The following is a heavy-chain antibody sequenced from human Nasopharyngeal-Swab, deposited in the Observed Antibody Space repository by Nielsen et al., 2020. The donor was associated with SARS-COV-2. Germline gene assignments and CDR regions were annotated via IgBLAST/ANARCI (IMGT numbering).Heavy chain of an antibody. D-gene: IGHD3-10*01. CDR2: IYYSGST. V-gene: IGHV4-39*01. CDR3: ATPRYYYGSGSYGGMDV. J-gene: IGHJ6*02. CDR1: GGSTSSSSYY. Sequence: SETLSLTCTVSGGSTSSSSYYWGWIRQPPGKGLEWIGSIYYSGSTYYNPSLKSRVTISVDTSKNQFSLKLSSVTAADTAVYYCATPRYYYGSGSYGGMDVWGQGTTVTVSS.